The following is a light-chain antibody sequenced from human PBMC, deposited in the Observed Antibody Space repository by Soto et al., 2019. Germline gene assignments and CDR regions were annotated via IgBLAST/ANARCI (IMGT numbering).Light chain of an antibody. CDR1: QSVSSSY. Sequence: EIGLTQSPGTLSLSPGERATLSCRASQSVSSSYLAWNQQKPGQAPRLLIYGASSRATGIPDRFSGSGSGTDFTLTISRLEPEDFAVYYCQKYGNSPPITFGKGTRLEIK. CDR2: GAS. J-gene: IGKJ5*01. CDR3: QKYGNSPPIT. V-gene: IGKV3-20*01.